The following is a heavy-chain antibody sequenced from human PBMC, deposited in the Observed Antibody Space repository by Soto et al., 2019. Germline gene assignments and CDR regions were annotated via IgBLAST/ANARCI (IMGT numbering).Heavy chain of an antibody. J-gene: IGHJ6*02. D-gene: IGHD1-26*01. V-gene: IGHV3-33*06. CDR1: GFAFSYHG. Sequence: QVQLVESGGGVVQPGTSLRLSCAASGFAFSYHGIHWVRQAPGKGLEWVAVTWSGGRGEYYADSVRGRFTISRDNSKTTVYLQMNSLRVEDTAVYYCAKAKGRSNFYYSGLDVWGQGTTVTVSS. CDR3: AKAKGRSNFYYSGLDV. CDR2: TWSGGRGE.